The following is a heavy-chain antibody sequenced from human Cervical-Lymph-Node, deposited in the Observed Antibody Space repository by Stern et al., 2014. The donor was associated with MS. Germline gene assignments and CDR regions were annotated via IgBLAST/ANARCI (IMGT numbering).Heavy chain of an antibody. CDR1: GFTFSNYA. CDR2: IRSSGSTT. Sequence: EVQLEESGGGLIQPGGSLRLSCAASGFTFSNYAMSWVRQAPGKGLEWVSAIRSSGSTTYYADSVKGRFTISRDNSMNTLYLQMNSLSAEDTAVYYCAKGLYASSWYTLFDYWGQGTLVTVSS. V-gene: IGHV3-23*04. CDR3: AKGLYASSWYTLFDY. D-gene: IGHD6-13*01. J-gene: IGHJ4*02.